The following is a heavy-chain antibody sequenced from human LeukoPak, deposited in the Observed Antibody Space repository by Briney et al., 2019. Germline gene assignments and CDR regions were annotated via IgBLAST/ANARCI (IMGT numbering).Heavy chain of an antibody. Sequence: SETLSLTCAVYDGSFSGYHWTWIRQPPGKGLEWIGESNDSGGAHYNPSLKSRVTISVDTSKNQFSLRLTSVTAADTAVYYCARVSNEHISFDYWGQGTLVTVSS. CDR3: ARVSNEHISFDY. CDR2: SNDSGGA. J-gene: IGHJ4*02. V-gene: IGHV4-34*01. CDR1: DGSFSGYH. D-gene: IGHD1/OR15-1a*01.